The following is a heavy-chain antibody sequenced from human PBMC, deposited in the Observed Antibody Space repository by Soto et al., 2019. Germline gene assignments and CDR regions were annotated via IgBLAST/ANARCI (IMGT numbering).Heavy chain of an antibody. V-gene: IGHV3-7*05. J-gene: IGHJ5*02. Sequence: EVQLVESGEGLVQPGGSLRLSCAASGFTFSSHWMTWVRQPPGKGLEWVANIKQDESEKYYVDSVQGRLTISRDNAKNSLYLQMDNLEIEDTAVYYCVRLGQADGSGSPEWNHWGQGILVTVSS. CDR2: IKQDESEK. CDR3: VRLGQADGSGSPEWNH. D-gene: IGHD3-10*01. CDR1: GFTFSSHW.